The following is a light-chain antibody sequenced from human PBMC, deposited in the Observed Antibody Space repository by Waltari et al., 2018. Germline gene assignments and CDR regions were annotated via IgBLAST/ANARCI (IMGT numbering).Light chain of an antibody. Sequence: DIVMTQCPESLAVSLGERATIHRKSSQSVLYSSNKKTSLAWYQQKPGQPPKLLIYWASTRESGVPDRFSGSGSGTDFTLTITSLEPEDVAVYYCQQRSNWLTFGGGTKVEIK. CDR3: QQRSNWLT. CDR1: QSVLYSSNKKTS. V-gene: IGKV4-1*01. CDR2: WAS. J-gene: IGKJ4*01.